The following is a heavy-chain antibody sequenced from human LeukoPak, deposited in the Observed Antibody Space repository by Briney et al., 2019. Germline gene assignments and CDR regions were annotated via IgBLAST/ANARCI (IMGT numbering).Heavy chain of an antibody. D-gene: IGHD3-10*01. CDR2: INPSGGST. J-gene: IGHJ4*02. CDR3: ARDQVLRYGSGSYFDY. Sequence: ASVKVSCKASGYTFTSYYMHWVRQAPGQGLEWMGIINPSGGSTSYAQKFQGRVTMTRDMSTSTVYMELSSPRSEDTAVYYCARDQVLRYGSGSYFDYWGQGTLVTVSS. CDR1: GYTFTSYY. V-gene: IGHV1-46*01.